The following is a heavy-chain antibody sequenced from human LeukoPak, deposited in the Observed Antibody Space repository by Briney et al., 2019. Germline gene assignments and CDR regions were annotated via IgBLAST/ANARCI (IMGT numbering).Heavy chain of an antibody. CDR1: GFMFSRLG. J-gene: IGHJ6*03. CDR3: AKEGDQFRGYLDA. CDR2: IWHDGSVE. D-gene: IGHD3-16*01. Sequence: QPGRSLRLSCAASGFMFSRLGMQWVRQAPGEGLEWVAMIWHDGSVEEYADSVKGRFTISRDNSQNTLYLQMNSLRHDDTAVYYCAKEGDQFRGYLDAWGKGTTVTVSS. V-gene: IGHV3-33*06.